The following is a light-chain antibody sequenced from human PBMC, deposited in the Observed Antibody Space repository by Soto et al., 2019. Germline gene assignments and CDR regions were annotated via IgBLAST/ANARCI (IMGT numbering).Light chain of an antibody. CDR2: DAS. Sequence: EIVLTQSPATLSLSPGERATLSCRASQSVSSYLAWYQQKPGQAPRLLIYDASNRATGIPARFSGSGSGTDFTLTISSLEPEDFAVYYCQQRSNWVRKYTFGQGTKLEIK. CDR3: QQRSNWVRKYT. V-gene: IGKV3-11*01. J-gene: IGKJ2*01. CDR1: QSVSSY.